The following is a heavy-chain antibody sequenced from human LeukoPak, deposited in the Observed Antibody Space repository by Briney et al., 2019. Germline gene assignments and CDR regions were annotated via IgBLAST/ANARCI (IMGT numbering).Heavy chain of an antibody. J-gene: IGHJ4*02. CDR2: INPGGDNT. CDR1: GYTFTKSY. V-gene: IGHV1-46*01. CDR3: ARAAYSSFEDY. D-gene: IGHD6-6*01. Sequence: ASVKVSCKASGYTFTKSYIHWVRQAPGQRLEWMGLINPGGDNTNYAQNFQGRVTMTRDMSTSTVYMELSSLRSEDTAVYYCARAAYSSFEDYWGQGTLVTVSS.